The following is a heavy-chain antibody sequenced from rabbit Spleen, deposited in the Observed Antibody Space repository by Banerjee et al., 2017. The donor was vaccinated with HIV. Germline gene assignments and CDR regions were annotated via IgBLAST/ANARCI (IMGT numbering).Heavy chain of an antibody. J-gene: IGHJ4*01. CDR2: IFTGSSGTT. Sequence: QLVESGGGLVQPGGSLKLSCTASGFSFSGRDWISWVRQAPEKGLEWIADIFTGSSGTTYYASWARGRFTGSKTSSTTVTLQMTSLTAADTATYFCARDGDDAGYDFFLWGPGTLVTVS. D-gene: IGHD3-1*01. V-gene: IGHV1S45*01. CDR3: ARDGDDAGYDFFL. CDR1: GFSFSGRDW.